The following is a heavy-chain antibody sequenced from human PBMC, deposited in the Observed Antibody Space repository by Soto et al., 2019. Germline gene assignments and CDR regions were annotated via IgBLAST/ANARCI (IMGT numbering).Heavy chain of an antibody. CDR2: ISGSGGST. CDR3: ARGSKSFREYYDFWSGYYLGV. J-gene: IGHJ6*04. V-gene: IGHV3-23*01. Sequence: PGGSLRLSCAASGFTFSSYAMSWVRQAPGKGLEWVSAISGSGGSTYYADSVKGRFTISRDNSKNTLYLQMNSLRAGDTAVYYCARGSKSFREYYDFWSGYYLGVWGKGTTVTVSS. CDR1: GFTFSSYA. D-gene: IGHD3-3*01.